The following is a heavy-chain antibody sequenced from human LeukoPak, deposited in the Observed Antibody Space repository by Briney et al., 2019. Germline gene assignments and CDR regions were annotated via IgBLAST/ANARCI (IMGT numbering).Heavy chain of an antibody. D-gene: IGHD1-26*01. V-gene: IGHV3-48*01. CDR3: ARDRLTSGSYFFDY. CDR2: ISGRSSTI. CDR1: AFTFSDYS. Sequence: PGGSLRLSCAATAFTFSDYSMNWVPQAPGKGLEWISYISGRSSTIYYADSVRGRFTISRDNAKNSMYLQMNSLRAEDTAVYYCARDRLTSGSYFFDYWGQGTLVTVSS. J-gene: IGHJ4*02.